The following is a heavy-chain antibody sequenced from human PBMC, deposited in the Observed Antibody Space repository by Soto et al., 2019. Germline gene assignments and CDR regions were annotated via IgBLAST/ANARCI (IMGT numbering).Heavy chain of an antibody. V-gene: IGHV3-23*01. Sequence: EVQLLESGGGLVQPGGSLTLSCATSGFTFSSYSMVWVRQAAEKGLEWVASISNNGDTAYYAESVKGRFTISRGNSENTLYRQMNGLRADDTALYFCAKSRVFIGAIVTLLDSWGQGTQVTVSS. J-gene: IGHJ4*02. D-gene: IGHD3-16*02. CDR1: GFTFSSYS. CDR2: ISNNGDTA. CDR3: AKSRVFIGAIVTLLDS.